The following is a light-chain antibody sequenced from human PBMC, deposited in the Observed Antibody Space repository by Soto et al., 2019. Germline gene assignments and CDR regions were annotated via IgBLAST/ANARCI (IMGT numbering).Light chain of an antibody. J-gene: IGKJ2*01. CDR3: LQHNSYPFA. V-gene: IGKV1-17*02. CDR1: QGIRNH. Sequence: DIQMTQSPSSLSASVGDRVTIACRASQGIRNHLGWFQQKPGEAPKRLIYATSTLETGVPSRFSGSGSETEFSLTISNLQPEDFATYYRLQHNSYPFAFGQGTKLEI. CDR2: ATS.